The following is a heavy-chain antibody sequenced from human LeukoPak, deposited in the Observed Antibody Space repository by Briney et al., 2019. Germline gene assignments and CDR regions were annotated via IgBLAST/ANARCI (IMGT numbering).Heavy chain of an antibody. Sequence: GGSLRLSCAASGFTFSDYYMSWIRQAPGKGLEWVSYISSSGSTIYYADSMKGRFTISRDNAKNSLYLQMNSLRAEDTAVYYCARDSRSYYDFWSGLNWFDPWGQGTLVTVSS. D-gene: IGHD3-3*01. CDR2: ISSSGSTI. CDR1: GFTFSDYY. J-gene: IGHJ5*02. CDR3: ARDSRSYYDFWSGLNWFDP. V-gene: IGHV3-11*01.